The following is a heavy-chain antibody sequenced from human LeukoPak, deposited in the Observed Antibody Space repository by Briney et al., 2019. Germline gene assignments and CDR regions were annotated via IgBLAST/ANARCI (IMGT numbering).Heavy chain of an antibody. V-gene: IGHV3-30*18. Sequence: GGSLRLSCAASGFTFSPYGMYWVRQAPGKGLEWVAVISYDGSNKYYAGSVKGRFTISRDNSKDTLYLQMNSLRAEDTAVYYCVKAYGSGSYYTNLDYWGQGTLVTVSS. D-gene: IGHD3-10*01. CDR1: GFTFSPYG. CDR3: VKAYGSGSYYTNLDY. CDR2: ISYDGSNK. J-gene: IGHJ4*02.